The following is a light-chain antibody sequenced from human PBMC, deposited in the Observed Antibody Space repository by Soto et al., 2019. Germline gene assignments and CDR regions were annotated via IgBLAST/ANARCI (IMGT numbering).Light chain of an antibody. Sequence: QSALAQPASVSGSPGQSITISCTGTSSDVGGYNYVSWYQQHPGKAPKFMIYDVSNRPSGVSTRFSGSKSGNTASLTISGLQAEDEADYYCNSYTTSNTRQIVFGTVTKLPVL. J-gene: IGLJ1*01. CDR1: SSDVGGYNY. CDR3: NSYTTSNTRQIV. V-gene: IGLV2-14*01. CDR2: DVS.